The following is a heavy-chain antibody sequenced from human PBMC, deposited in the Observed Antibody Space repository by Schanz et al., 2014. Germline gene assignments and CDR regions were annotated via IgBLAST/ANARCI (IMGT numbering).Heavy chain of an antibody. CDR1: GGSISSSSYF. J-gene: IGHJ4*02. D-gene: IGHD3-10*01. Sequence: QLQLQESGPGLVKPSETLSLTCTVSGGSISSSSYFWGWIRQPPGKGLEWIGGICYSGSTYYNPSHRSRITTPIDTPENQFPRKVTSVPAADTAVYYCARHRGYGSGSYHPDYWGQGTLVTVSS. CDR2: ICYSGST. V-gene: IGHV4-39*01. CDR3: ARHRGYGSGSYHPDY.